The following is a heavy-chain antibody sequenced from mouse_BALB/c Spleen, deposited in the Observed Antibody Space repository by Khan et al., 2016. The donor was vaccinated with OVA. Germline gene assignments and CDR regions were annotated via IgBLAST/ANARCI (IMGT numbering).Heavy chain of an antibody. CDR1: GFTFSDYG. J-gene: IGHJ3*01. CDR2: ISDLAYTF. CDR3: ARGGGTAPFAY. V-gene: IGHV5-15*02. D-gene: IGHD1-2*01. Sequence: EVELVESGGGLVQPGGSRKLSCAASGFTFSDYGMAWVRQAPGKGPEWVAFISDLAYTFYYADTVTGRFTISRGNAKKTLYLEMSSLRSEDTAIYYCARGGGTAPFAYWGLGTLVTVSA.